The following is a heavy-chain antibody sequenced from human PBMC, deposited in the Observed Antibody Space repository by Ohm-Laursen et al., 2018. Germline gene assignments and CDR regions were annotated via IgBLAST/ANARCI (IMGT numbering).Heavy chain of an antibody. CDR1: GGSFSGYY. CDR2: INHSGST. J-gene: IGHJ6*02. V-gene: IGHV4-34*01. Sequence: TLSLTCSVYGGSFSGYYWSWIRQPPGKGLEWIGEINHSGSTNYNPSLKSRVTISVDTSKNQFSLKLSSVTAADTAVYYCARTFRDYYYYGMDVWGQGTTVTVSS. D-gene: IGHD3-10*01. CDR3: ARTFRDYYYYGMDV.